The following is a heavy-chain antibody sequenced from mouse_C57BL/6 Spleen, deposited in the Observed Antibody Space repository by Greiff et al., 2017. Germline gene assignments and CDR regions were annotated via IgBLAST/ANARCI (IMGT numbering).Heavy chain of an antibody. J-gene: IGHJ4*01. Sequence: VQLQQSGPELVKPGASVKISCKASGYAFSSSWMNWVKQRPGKGLEWIGRIYPGDGDTNYNGKFTGKATLTADKSSRPASMQLISLTTEDTAVYFCARGHGDDGLDYWGQGTSVTVSS. CDR1: GYAFSSSW. V-gene: IGHV1-82*01. CDR2: IYPGDGDT. D-gene: IGHD2-2*01. CDR3: ARGHGDDGLDY.